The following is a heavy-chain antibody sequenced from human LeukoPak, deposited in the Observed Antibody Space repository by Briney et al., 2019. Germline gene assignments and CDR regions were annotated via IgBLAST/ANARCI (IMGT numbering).Heavy chain of an antibody. CDR1: GFTFKSAW. D-gene: IGHD5-24*01. Sequence: GGSLRLSCAASGFTFKSAWMTWVRQAPGKGLEWVANIKEDGSAKNYIDSVKGRFTISRDNTNNSLYMQLSSLRAEDTAVYYCAKEMEMATIRGAFDIWGQGTMVTVSS. J-gene: IGHJ3*02. V-gene: IGHV3-7*01. CDR3: AKEMEMATIRGAFDI. CDR2: IKEDGSAK.